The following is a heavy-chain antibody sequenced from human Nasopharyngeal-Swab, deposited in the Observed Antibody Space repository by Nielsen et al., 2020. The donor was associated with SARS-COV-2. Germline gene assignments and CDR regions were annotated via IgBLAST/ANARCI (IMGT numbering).Heavy chain of an antibody. CDR1: GFSFSSYS. CDR3: ARYDDYYDSSGYAY. CDR2: IKQDGSEL. V-gene: IGHV3-7*03. J-gene: IGHJ4*02. D-gene: IGHD3-22*01. Sequence: GESLKISCATSGFSFSSYSMTWVRQAPGKGLEWVANIKQDGSELYYVDSVKGRFTISRDNSKNTLYLQMNSLRAEDTAVYYCARYDDYYDSSGYAYWGQGTLVTVSS.